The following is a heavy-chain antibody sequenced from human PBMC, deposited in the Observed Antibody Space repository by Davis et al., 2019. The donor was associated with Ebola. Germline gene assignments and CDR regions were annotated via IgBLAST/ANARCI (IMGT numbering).Heavy chain of an antibody. V-gene: IGHV4-59*01. CDR2: TYSSGSI. Sequence: GSLRLSCEASGFTFSRYGMHWIRQSPGKGLEWIGLTYSSGSINYNPSLKSRVTISVDTSKNQFSLELSAVTAADTAIYYCARGQTVRGFEYWGQGALVTVSS. CDR1: GFTFSRYG. D-gene: IGHD4-17*01. CDR3: ARGQTVRGFEY. J-gene: IGHJ4*02.